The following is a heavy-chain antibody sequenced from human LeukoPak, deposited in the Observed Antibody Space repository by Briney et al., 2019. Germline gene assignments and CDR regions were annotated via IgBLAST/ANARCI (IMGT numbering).Heavy chain of an antibody. V-gene: IGHV3-53*01. Sequence: PGGSLRLSCAASGFTVSSNYMSWVRQAPGKGLEGVSVIYSGGSTYYADSVKGRFTISRDNSKNTLYLQMNSLRAEDTAVYYCASANSSSWPHEYDYWGQGTLVTVSS. CDR2: IYSGGST. CDR3: ASANSSSWPHEYDY. CDR1: GFTVSSNY. D-gene: IGHD6-13*01. J-gene: IGHJ4*02.